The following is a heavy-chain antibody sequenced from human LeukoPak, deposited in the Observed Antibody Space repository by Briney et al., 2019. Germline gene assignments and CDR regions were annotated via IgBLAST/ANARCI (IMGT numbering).Heavy chain of an antibody. J-gene: IGHJ4*02. D-gene: IGHD5-18*01. Sequence: GGSLRLSCAASGFTFSSYWMSWVRQAPGKGLEWVANIKQDGSEKYYVDSVKGRFTISRDNAKNSLYLQMNSLRAEDTAVYYCARESLVTAMVPAGDYWGQGTLVTVSS. CDR2: IKQDGSEK. CDR3: ARESLVTAMVPAGDY. V-gene: IGHV3-7*01. CDR1: GFTFSSYW.